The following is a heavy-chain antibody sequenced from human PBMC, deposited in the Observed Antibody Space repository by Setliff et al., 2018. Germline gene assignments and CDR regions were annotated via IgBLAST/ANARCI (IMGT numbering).Heavy chain of an antibody. Sequence: ASVKVSCKASGYTSTGYYMHWVRQAPGQGLEWMGWINPNSGGTNYPQKFQGRVTMTRDTSISTAYMELSRLRSDDTAVYYCARATMVRGVSRYYYYYMDVWGKGTTVTVSS. CDR3: ARATMVRGVSRYYYYYMDV. CDR2: INPNSGGT. V-gene: IGHV1-2*02. J-gene: IGHJ6*03. CDR1: GYTSTGYY. D-gene: IGHD3-10*01.